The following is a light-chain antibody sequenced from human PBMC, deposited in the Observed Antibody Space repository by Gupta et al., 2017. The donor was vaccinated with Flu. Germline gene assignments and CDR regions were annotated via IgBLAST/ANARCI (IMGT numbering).Light chain of an antibody. CDR3: YSFAGMYLMWV. CDR2: DVK. V-gene: IGLV2-11*01. J-gene: IGLJ3*02. Sequence: QSALTQPRSVSGSPGQSVTISCTGTSSDCGGYNYVSWYQQHPGKAPKLIIFDVKKRPSGVPDRFSGSKSGNTASLTISGLQAEDEADYYCYSFAGMYLMWVFGGGTELTVL. CDR1: SSDCGGYNY.